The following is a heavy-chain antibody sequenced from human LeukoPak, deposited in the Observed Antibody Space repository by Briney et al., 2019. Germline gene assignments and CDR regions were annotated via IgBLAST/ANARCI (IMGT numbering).Heavy chain of an antibody. Sequence: GGSLRLSCETSGFIFSNCWMTWVRQAPGKGLEWVANIKTDAGEKYYADSVKGRFTISRDNAKNTLYLQMNSLRAEDTAVYYCAKGFSWHLDAFDIWGQGTMVTVSS. CDR2: IKTDAGEK. J-gene: IGHJ3*02. D-gene: IGHD3-3*02. CDR3: AKGFSWHLDAFDI. CDR1: GFIFSNCW. V-gene: IGHV3-7*03.